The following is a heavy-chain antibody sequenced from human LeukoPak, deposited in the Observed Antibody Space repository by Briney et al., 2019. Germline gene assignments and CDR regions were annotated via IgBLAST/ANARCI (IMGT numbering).Heavy chain of an antibody. CDR1: GFTFDDYA. Sequence: GGSLRLSCAASGFTFDDYAMHWVRQAPGKGLEWVSGISWNSGSIGYADSVKGRFTISRDNAKNSLYLQMNSLRAEDTAVYYCARGYSSDWYFDCWGQGTLVTVSS. D-gene: IGHD6-25*01. J-gene: IGHJ4*02. CDR3: ARGYSSDWYFDC. CDR2: ISWNSGSI. V-gene: IGHV3-9*01.